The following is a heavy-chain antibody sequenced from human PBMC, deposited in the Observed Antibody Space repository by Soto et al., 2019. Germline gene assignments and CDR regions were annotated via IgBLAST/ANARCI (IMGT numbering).Heavy chain of an antibody. V-gene: IGHV5-51*01. CDR2: IYPGDSDT. CDR3: ARQDYDFWSAYYGQQNWFDP. D-gene: IGHD3-3*01. J-gene: IGHJ5*02. Sequence: PGESLKISCKGSGYSFTSYWIGWVRQMPGKGLEWMGIIYPGDSDTRYSPSFQGQVTISADKSISTAYLQWSSLKASGTAMYYCARQDYDFWSAYYGQQNWFDPWGQGTLVTVSS. CDR1: GYSFTSYW.